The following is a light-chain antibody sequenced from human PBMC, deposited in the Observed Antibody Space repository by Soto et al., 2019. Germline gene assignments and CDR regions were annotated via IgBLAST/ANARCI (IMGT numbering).Light chain of an antibody. J-gene: IGLJ3*02. CDR1: SSNIGAGYG. CDR3: QSYDSSLSGWV. V-gene: IGLV1-40*01. CDR2: VNS. Sequence: QPVLTQPPSVSGDPGQRVTISCTGSSSNIGAGYGVHWYQQLPGTAPKLLIYVNSNRPSGVPDRFSGSKSGTSASLAITGLRAEDEADYYCQSYDSSLSGWVFGGGTKLTVL.